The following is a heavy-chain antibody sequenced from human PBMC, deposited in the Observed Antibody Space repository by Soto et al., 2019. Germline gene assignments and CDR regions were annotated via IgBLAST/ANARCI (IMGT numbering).Heavy chain of an antibody. CDR1: GFTFSSYG. D-gene: IGHD2-15*01. Sequence: GGSLRLSCAASGFTFSSYGMHWVRQAPGKGLEWVAVIWYDGSNKYYADSVKGRFTISRDNSKNTLYLQMNSLRAEDTAVYYCARDIVVVVAATSAGMDVWGQGTTVTV. J-gene: IGHJ6*02. CDR3: ARDIVVVVAATSAGMDV. CDR2: IWYDGSNK. V-gene: IGHV3-33*01.